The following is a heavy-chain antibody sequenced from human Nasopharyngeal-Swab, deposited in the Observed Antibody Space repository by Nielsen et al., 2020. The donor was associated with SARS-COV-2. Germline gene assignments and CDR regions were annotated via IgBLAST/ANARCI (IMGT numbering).Heavy chain of an antibody. V-gene: IGHV1-2*06. Sequence: WVRQAPGQGLEWMGRINPNSGGTNYAQKFQGRVTMTRDTSISTAYMELSRLRSDDTAVYYCASWGSSSGAFDYWGQGTPVTVSS. CDR2: INPNSGGT. J-gene: IGHJ4*02. D-gene: IGHD6-6*01. CDR3: ASWGSSSGAFDY.